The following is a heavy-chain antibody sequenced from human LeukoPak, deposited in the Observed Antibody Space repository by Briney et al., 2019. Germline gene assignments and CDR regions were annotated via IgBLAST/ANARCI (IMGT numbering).Heavy chain of an antibody. Sequence: PSETLSLTCTVSGGSISSGDYYWSWIRQPPGKGLEWIGYIYYSGSTYYNPSLKSRVTISVDTSKNQFSLKLSSVTAADTAVYYCARGPSHWGGGEYDPGGQGTLVTVSS. CDR2: IYYSGST. CDR3: ARGPSHWGGGEYDP. J-gene: IGHJ5*02. D-gene: IGHD2-21*01. CDR1: GGSISSGDYY. V-gene: IGHV4-30-4*08.